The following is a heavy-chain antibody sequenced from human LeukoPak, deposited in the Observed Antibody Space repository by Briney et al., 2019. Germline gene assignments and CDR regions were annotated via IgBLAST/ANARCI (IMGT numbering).Heavy chain of an antibody. J-gene: IGHJ3*02. CDR2: IYSGGRI. Sequence: GGSLRLSCAASGFTVSSNYMSWVRQATGKGLEWVSVIYSGGRIHYGESVKGRFTISRDNSKNTLYLQMNSLRVEDTAVYYCAREMRVEYSSSSVAFDIWGQGTMVTVSS. V-gene: IGHV3-53*01. D-gene: IGHD6-6*01. CDR1: GFTVSSNY. CDR3: AREMRVEYSSSSVAFDI.